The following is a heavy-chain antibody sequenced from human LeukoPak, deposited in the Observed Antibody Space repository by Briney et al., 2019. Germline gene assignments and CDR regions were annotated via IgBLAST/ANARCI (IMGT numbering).Heavy chain of an antibody. CDR3: AKEPAQPLGVAEV. Sequence: GGSLRLSCAGTGSGFTFSSYAMSWVGQAPGKGLEWLSSITDNGGSTYYADSVKGRFTISRDNSKNTLYLQMNSLRVEETAVYYCAKEPAQPLGVAEVWGQGALVTVSS. V-gene: IGHV3-23*01. D-gene: IGHD6-13*01. J-gene: IGHJ4*02. CDR1: GFTFSSYA. CDR2: ITDNGGST.